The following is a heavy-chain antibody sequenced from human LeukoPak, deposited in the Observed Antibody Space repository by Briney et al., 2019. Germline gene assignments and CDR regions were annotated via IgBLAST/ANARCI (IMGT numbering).Heavy chain of an antibody. D-gene: IGHD3-10*01. CDR3: VKDRAGTYFDY. V-gene: IGHV3-30*18. Sequence: QSGGSLRLSCAASGFTFTNYDMHWLRQAPGKGLHWVAVISYDGTNKYYADSVKGRFTISRDDSKNTLYLQMNSLRAEDTAVYYCVKDRAGTYFDYWGQGTLVTVSS. CDR2: ISYDGTNK. CDR1: GFTFTNYD. J-gene: IGHJ4*02.